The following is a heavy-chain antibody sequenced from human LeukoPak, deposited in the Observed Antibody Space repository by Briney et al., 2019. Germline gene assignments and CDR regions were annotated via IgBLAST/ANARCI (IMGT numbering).Heavy chain of an antibody. V-gene: IGHV1-24*01. CDR1: GYTLTELS. Sequence: GASVKVSCKVSGYTLTELSMHWVRQAPGKGLEWKGGFDPEDGETIYAQKFQGRVTMTEDTSTDTAYMELSSLRSEDTAVYYCATDPFHPHSGSYSTPDYWGQGTLVTVSS. CDR3: ATDPFHPHSGSYSTPDY. J-gene: IGHJ4*02. D-gene: IGHD1-26*01. CDR2: FDPEDGET.